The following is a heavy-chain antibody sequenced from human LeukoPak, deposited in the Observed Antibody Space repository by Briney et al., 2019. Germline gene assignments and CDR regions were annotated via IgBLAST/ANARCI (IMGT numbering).Heavy chain of an antibody. J-gene: IGHJ6*01. Sequence: GGSLRLSCAASGFTFSSYAMHWVRQAPGKGLEWVAVISYDGSNKYYADSVKGRFTISRDNSTNTLYLQMNSLRAEGTAVYSRARDLRSYSNYGMGSDTPVGGMYVSGQGTTVTVSS. D-gene: IGHD4-11*01. CDR2: ISYDGSNK. CDR3: ARDLRSYSNYGMGSDTPVGGMYV. CDR1: GFTFSSYA. V-gene: IGHV3-30-3*01.